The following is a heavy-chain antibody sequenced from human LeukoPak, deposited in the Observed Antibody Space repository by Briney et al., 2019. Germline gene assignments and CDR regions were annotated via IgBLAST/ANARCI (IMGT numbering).Heavy chain of an antibody. V-gene: IGHV1-69*04. CDR3: ARDCLSSTGSYLPTVHNWFDP. CDR2: IIPILGIA. Sequence: SVKVSCKASGGTFISYAISWVRQAPGQGLEWMGRIIPILGIANYAQKFQGRVTITADNSTSTAYMELSTLRSEDTLVYYCARDCLSSTGSYLPTVHNWFDPWGQGTLVTVSS. D-gene: IGHD1-26*01. J-gene: IGHJ5*02. CDR1: GGTFISYA.